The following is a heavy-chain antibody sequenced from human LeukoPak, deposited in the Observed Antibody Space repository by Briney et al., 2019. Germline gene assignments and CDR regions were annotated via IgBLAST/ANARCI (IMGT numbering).Heavy chain of an antibody. J-gene: IGHJ6*02. CDR2: ITGDGAGT. V-gene: IGHV3-43*02. CDR3: TKGRVATVGGAKYAMDV. CDR1: GFIFDDYA. D-gene: IGHD5-12*01. Sequence: GGSLRLSCAASGFIFDDYAMHWVRQAPGKGLEWVSLITGDGAGTYYEDSVRGRFTISRDNRKKSLYMIMNSLRNEDTALYYCTKGRVATVGGAKYAMDVWGQGTTVTVSS.